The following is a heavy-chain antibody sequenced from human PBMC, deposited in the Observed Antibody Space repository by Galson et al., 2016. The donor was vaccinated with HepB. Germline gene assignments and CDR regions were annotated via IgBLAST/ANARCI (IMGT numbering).Heavy chain of an antibody. J-gene: IGHJ1*01. CDR1: GYSFSSYG. Sequence: SVKVSCKASGYSFSSYGFSWVRQAPGQGLECMGWISAYNGYTEYAQKFQGRVTMTTDTSTSTGYMELRSLRSDDTAVYYCARDENGDYPFKYWGQGTLVTVSS. CDR2: ISAYNGYT. V-gene: IGHV1-18*01. CDR3: ARDENGDYPFKY. D-gene: IGHD4-17*01.